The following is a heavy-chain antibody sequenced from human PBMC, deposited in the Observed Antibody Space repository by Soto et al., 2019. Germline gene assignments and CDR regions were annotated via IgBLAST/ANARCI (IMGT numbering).Heavy chain of an antibody. Sequence: ASVKVSCKASGYTFTSYYMHWVRQAPGQGLEWMGIINPSGGSTSYAQKFQGRVTMTRDTSTSTVYMELSSLRSEDTAVYYCARAGTGPKEKDIVVVLAAIDYYYYGMDVWGQGTTVTVS. D-gene: IGHD2-15*01. V-gene: IGHV1-46*01. CDR3: ARAGTGPKEKDIVVVLAAIDYYYYGMDV. CDR1: GYTFTSYY. J-gene: IGHJ6*02. CDR2: INPSGGST.